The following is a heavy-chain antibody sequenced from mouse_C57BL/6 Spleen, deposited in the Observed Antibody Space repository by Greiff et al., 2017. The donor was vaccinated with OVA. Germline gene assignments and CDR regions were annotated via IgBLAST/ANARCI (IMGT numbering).Heavy chain of an antibody. CDR2: ISNGGGST. D-gene: IGHD1-1*01. V-gene: IGHV5-12*01. CDR1: GFTFSDYY. J-gene: IGHJ4*01. Sequence: VQLKESGGGLVQPGGSLKLSCAASGFTFSDYYMYWVRQTPEKRLEWVAYISNGGGSTYYPDTVKGRFTISRDNAKNTLYLQMSRLKSEDTAMYYCARHAYGGAMDYWGQGTSVTVSS. CDR3: ARHAYGGAMDY.